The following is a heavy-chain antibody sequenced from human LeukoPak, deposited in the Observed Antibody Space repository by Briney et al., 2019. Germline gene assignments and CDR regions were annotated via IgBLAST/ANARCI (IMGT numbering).Heavy chain of an antibody. V-gene: IGHV3-23*01. CDR2: ISASGGST. CDR1: GFTFSSYD. J-gene: IGHJ5*02. CDR3: PGNRYCSSTSCYSLGWLDP. D-gene: IGHD2-2*01. Sequence: GGSLRLSCAASGFTFSSYDMSWVRQAPGKGLEWVSTISASGGSTFSPHSLKRLFTISRHNSNNPLYLQMTSLRAEDTAVYYCPGNRYCSSTSCYSLGWLDPWGQGTLVTVSS.